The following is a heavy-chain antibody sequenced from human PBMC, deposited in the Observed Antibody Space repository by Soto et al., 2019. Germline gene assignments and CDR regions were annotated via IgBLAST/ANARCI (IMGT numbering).Heavy chain of an antibody. J-gene: IGHJ4*02. CDR1: GFTFDHYG. CDR3: ARQSSYNSSFFAY. Sequence: EVQLLESGGDLVQPGGSLRLSCAASGFTFDHYGMSWVRQAPGKGLEWVSTVSGSGGSTYYAAAVKGRFPISREHSKNTLYLQKNSLTAEDTEVYFWARQSSYNSSFFAYSSQGTLVTVSS. D-gene: IGHD3-10*01. CDR2: VSGSGGST. V-gene: IGHV3-23*01.